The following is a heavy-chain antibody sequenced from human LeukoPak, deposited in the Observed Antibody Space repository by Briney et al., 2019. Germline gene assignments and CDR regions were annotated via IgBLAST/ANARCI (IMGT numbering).Heavy chain of an antibody. CDR2: IYTSGST. Sequence: PSETLSLTCTVSGYSISSGYYWSWIRQPAGKGLEWIGRIYTSGSTNYNPSLKSRVTMSVDTSKNQFSLKLSSVTAADTAVYYCARESYVLLWFGEVDAFDIWGQGTMVTVSS. J-gene: IGHJ3*02. CDR1: GYSISSGYY. CDR3: ARESYVLLWFGEVDAFDI. V-gene: IGHV4-4*07. D-gene: IGHD3-10*01.